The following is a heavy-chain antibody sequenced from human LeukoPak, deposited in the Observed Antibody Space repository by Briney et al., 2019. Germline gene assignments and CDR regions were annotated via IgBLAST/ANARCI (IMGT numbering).Heavy chain of an antibody. D-gene: IGHD3-3*01. CDR2: INPNSGGT. CDR1: GYTFTGYY. CDR3: ARDLVSIFGVVRGRSIGGGCDP. Sequence: ASVKVSCKASGYTFTGYYMHWVRQAPGQGLEWMGWINPNSGGTNYSQKFKGRVTITRDTSISTASMELSRLRSDDTAVYYCARDLVSIFGVVRGRSIGGGCDPWGQGTLVTVSS. J-gene: IGHJ5*02. V-gene: IGHV1-2*02.